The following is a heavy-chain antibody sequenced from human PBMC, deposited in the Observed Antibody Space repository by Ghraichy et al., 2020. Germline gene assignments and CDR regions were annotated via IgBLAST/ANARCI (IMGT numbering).Heavy chain of an antibody. CDR3: ARSRVGSQYDRFDY. J-gene: IGHJ4*02. CDR2: ISADNGNT. V-gene: IGHV1-18*01. CDR1: GYTFSSHG. Sequence: ASVKVSCKASGYTFSSHGVSWVRQAPGQGLEWVGWISADNGNTKYAEMLQGRVTLTADTSTNTAYMEMKTLRFDDTAVYFCARSRVGSQYDRFDYWGQGTLVTVSS. D-gene: IGHD3-3*01.